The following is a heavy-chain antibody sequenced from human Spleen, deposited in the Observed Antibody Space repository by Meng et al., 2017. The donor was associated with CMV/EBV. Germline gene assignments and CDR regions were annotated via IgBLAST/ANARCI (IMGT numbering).Heavy chain of an antibody. CDR3: ARGDYDFWSDYWRWFDP. D-gene: IGHD3-3*01. Sequence: YGGSFSDSYWRWIRQPPGKGLEWIGEINHSGGSNYNPSLKSRVTISVDTSKNQFSLKLSSVTAADTAVYYCARGDYDFWSDYWRWFDPWGQGTLVTVSS. V-gene: IGHV4-34*01. CDR2: INHSGGS. J-gene: IGHJ5*02. CDR1: GGSFSDSY.